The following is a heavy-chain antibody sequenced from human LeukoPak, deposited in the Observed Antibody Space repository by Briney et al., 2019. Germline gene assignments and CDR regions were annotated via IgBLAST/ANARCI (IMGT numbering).Heavy chain of an antibody. CDR1: GFTFSAHW. V-gene: IGHV3-7*01. D-gene: IGHD6-25*01. CDR2: IKQDGSEK. CDR3: ARDQLYSSGPDY. J-gene: IGHJ4*02. Sequence: GGSLRLSCAASGFTFSAHWMTWVRQAPGKGLEWVANIKQDGSEKYYVDSVRGRFTISRDNAKNALNLQMNSLRDEDTAVYYCARDQLYSSGPDYWGQGTLVTVSS.